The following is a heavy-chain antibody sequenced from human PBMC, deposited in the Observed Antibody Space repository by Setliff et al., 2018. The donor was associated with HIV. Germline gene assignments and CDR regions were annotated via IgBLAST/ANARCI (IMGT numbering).Heavy chain of an antibody. J-gene: IGHJ4*02. Sequence: GGSLRLSCAASGFTFSRYWMSWVRQAPGKGLEWVANISPDGSATYYVDSVKGRFTISRDNAKNSLYLQLNSLRVEDTAVYYCMGWGLPYAIDYWGQGTLVTVSS. CDR3: MGWGLPYAIDY. CDR2: ISPDGSAT. D-gene: IGHD2-21*02. CDR1: GFTFSRYW. V-gene: IGHV3-7*01.